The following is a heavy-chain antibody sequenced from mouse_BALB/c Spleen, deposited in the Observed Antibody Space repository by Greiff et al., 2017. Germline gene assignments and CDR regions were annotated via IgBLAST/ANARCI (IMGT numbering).Heavy chain of an antibody. CDR3: ARVPYYYGSSPAWFAY. Sequence: VQLKESGPGLVAPSQSLSITCTVSGFSLTSYGVHWVRQPPGKGQEWLGVIWAGGSTNYNSALMSRLSISKDNSKSQVFLKMNSLQTDDTAMYYCARVPYYYGSSPAWFAYWGQGTLVTVSA. CDR2: IWAGGST. J-gene: IGHJ3*01. V-gene: IGHV2-9*02. CDR1: GFSLTSYG. D-gene: IGHD1-1*01.